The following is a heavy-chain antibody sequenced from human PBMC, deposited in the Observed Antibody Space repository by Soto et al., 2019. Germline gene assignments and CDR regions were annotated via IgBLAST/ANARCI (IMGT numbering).Heavy chain of an antibody. J-gene: IGHJ1*01. CDR2: IYPGDSDT. D-gene: IGHD6-13*01. Sequence: GESLKISCTGSGYSFAGYWIAWVRQMPGKGLEWMGIIYPGDSDTRYSPSFQGQVTITADKSISTAYLQWSSLKASDTAMYYCARRGYSNTDGYFQHWGQGTPVTVSS. V-gene: IGHV5-51*01. CDR3: ARRGYSNTDGYFQH. CDR1: GYSFAGYW.